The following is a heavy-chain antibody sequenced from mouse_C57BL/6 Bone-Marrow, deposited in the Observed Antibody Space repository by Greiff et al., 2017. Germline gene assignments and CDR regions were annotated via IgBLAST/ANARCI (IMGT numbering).Heavy chain of an antibody. V-gene: IGHV1-53*01. CDR2: INPSNGGT. CDR1: GYTFTSYW. J-gene: IGHJ2*01. CDR3: ARGDYYASYYFDY. D-gene: IGHD1-1*01. Sequence: QLQQPGTELVKPGASVKLSCKASGYTFTSYWMHWVKQRPGQGLEWIGNINPSNGGTNYNEKFKSKATLTVDKSSSTAYMQLSSLTSEDSAVYYCARGDYYASYYFDYWGQGTTLTVSS.